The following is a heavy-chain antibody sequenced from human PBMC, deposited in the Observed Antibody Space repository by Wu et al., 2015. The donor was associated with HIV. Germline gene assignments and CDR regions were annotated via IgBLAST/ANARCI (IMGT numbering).Heavy chain of an antibody. V-gene: IGHV1-69*13. CDR1: GGTFSSYA. CDR2: IIPIFGTA. D-gene: IGHD3-22*01. J-gene: IGHJ3*02. Sequence: QVQLVQSGAEVKKPGSSVKVSCKASGGTFSSYAISWVRQAPGQGLEWMGRIIPIFGTANYAQKFQGRVTITADESTSTAYMELSSLRSEDTAVYYCARSYYDSSGYYGVDAFDIWGQGTMVTVSS. CDR3: ARSYYDSSGYYGVDAFDI.